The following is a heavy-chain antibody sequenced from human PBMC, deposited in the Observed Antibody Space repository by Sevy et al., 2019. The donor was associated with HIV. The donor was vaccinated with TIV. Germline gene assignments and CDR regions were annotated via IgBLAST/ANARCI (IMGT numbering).Heavy chain of an antibody. CDR3: AKDLTGSGAFDI. J-gene: IGHJ3*02. CDR2: ISGSGCST. V-gene: IGHV3-23*01. CDR1: GFTFSSYV. D-gene: IGHD1-26*01. Sequence: GGSLRLSCAASGFTFSSYVMSWVRQAPGKGLEWVSFISGSGCSTYYVDPVKGRFTISRDNSKNTVYLQMNSLRAEDTAVYYCAKDLTGSGAFDIWGQGTMVTVSS.